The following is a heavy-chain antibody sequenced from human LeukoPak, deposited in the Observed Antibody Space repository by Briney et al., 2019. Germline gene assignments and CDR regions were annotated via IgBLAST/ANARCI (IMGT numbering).Heavy chain of an antibody. D-gene: IGHD3-22*01. CDR1: GYTFTSYD. CDR3: ARDLGMVDYYDSSGLDY. V-gene: IGHV1-8*01. J-gene: IGHJ4*02. CDR2: MNPNSGNT. Sequence: ASVKVSCTASGYTFTSYDINWVRQATGQGLEWMGWMNPNSGNTGYAQKFQGRVTMTRNTSISTAYMELSSLRSEDTAVYYCARDLGMVDYYDSSGLDYWGQGTLVTVSS.